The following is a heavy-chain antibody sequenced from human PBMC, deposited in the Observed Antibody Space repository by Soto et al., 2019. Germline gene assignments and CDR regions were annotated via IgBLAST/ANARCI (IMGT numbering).Heavy chain of an antibody. J-gene: IGHJ2*01. Sequence: QVQLVQSGAGVKEPGASVKVSCRASGYTFTNYAIHWVRQAPGQRLEWMGWLNPGNGNTKNPQKFQGRVTITRDTSASTAYMFLSSLRSEDTAVYYCARDQGIPYCGGDCYSDWYFDLWGRGTLVTVCS. CDR2: LNPGNGNT. V-gene: IGHV1-3*01. CDR1: GYTFTNYA. D-gene: IGHD2-21*01. CDR3: ARDQGIPYCGGDCYSDWYFDL.